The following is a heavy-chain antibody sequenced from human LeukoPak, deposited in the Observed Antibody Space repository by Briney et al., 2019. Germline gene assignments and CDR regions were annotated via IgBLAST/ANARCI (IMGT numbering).Heavy chain of an antibody. J-gene: IGHJ1*01. CDR3: ARDSYSSSWYLNAEYFQH. CDR1: GFTFSSYW. V-gene: IGHV3-7*01. D-gene: IGHD6-13*01. CDR2: IKQDGSEK. Sequence: PGGSLRLSCAASGFTFSSYWMSWVRQAPGKGLEWVANIKQDGSEKYYVDSVKGRFTISRDNAKNSLYLQMNSLRAEDTAVYYCARDSYSSSWYLNAEYFQHWGQGALVTVSS.